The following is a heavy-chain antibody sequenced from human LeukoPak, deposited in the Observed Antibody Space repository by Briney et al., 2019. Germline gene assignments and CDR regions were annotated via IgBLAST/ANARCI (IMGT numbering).Heavy chain of an antibody. Sequence: GGSLRLSCAASGFTFSSYAMSCVRQAPGKGLEWVSVICGRDGSTYYADSVKGRVTISRDNSKNTLCLQMSNLRAEDTAVYYCAKESGISWGYFDYWGQGTLVTVSS. CDR2: ICGRDGST. V-gene: IGHV3-23*01. CDR3: AKESGISWGYFDY. D-gene: IGHD6-6*01. CDR1: GFTFSSYA. J-gene: IGHJ4*02.